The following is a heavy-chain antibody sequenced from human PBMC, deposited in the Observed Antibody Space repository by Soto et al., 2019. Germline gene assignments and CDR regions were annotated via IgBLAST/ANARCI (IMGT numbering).Heavy chain of an antibody. V-gene: IGHV1-18*01. CDR1: GYSFTNYG. CDR3: ARDRGVAPPVAGNTHYYYYMDV. J-gene: IGHJ6*03. D-gene: IGHD6-19*01. Sequence: QDQLLQSGAEVKKPGASVTVSCKASGYSFTNYGITWVRQAPGQGLEWMGWISAFNGNTHYAQKLQGRGTMTTDASTSTAYMELRSLRSDETAVYYCARDRGVAPPVAGNTHYYYYMDVWGKGTTVTVSS. CDR2: ISAFNGNT.